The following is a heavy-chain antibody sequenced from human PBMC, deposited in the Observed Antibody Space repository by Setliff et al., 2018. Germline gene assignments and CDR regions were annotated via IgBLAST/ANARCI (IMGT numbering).Heavy chain of an antibody. Sequence: SPKISCQCSGYSFTNNWIAWVRQMPGKGLERMGIIFPGNSNTRYSPSFQGQVTISVDKAITTAYLQLTSLQVSDTAMYFCARQGCGTTSCHYIDYWGQGTLVTVSS. CDR2: IFPGNSNT. CDR1: GYSFTNNW. V-gene: IGHV5-51*01. D-gene: IGHD2-2*01. CDR3: ARQGCGTTSCHYIDY. J-gene: IGHJ4*01.